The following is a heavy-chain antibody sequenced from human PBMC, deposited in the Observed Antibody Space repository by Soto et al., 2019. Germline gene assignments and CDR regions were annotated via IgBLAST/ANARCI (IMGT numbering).Heavy chain of an antibody. Sequence: SETLSLTCSVSGGSVRSGSYYWTWIRQPPGKGLEWIGYIYQSGTTNYNDSLKSRVTISIDTSKNQFFLKLNSVTAADTAVYYCARDSSGRHDYWSQGTLVTVSS. V-gene: IGHV4-61*01. CDR1: GGSVRSGSYY. CDR2: IYQSGTT. J-gene: IGHJ4*02. CDR3: ARDSSGRHDY. D-gene: IGHD3-22*01.